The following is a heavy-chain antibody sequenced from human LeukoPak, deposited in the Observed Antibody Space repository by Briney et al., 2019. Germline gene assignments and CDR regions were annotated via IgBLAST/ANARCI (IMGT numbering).Heavy chain of an antibody. CDR2: IHYAGST. J-gene: IGHJ4*02. V-gene: IGHV4-59*12. CDR3: ARGLGYGSGSYGLDY. D-gene: IGHD3-10*01. CDR1: GASIKSYY. Sequence: SETLSLTCTVSGASIKSYYWTWIRQSPGKGLEWIANIHYAGSTNYNPSLKSRVTISVDLSKNHFSLKLSSVTAADTAVYYCARGLGYGSGSYGLDYWGQGTLVTVSS.